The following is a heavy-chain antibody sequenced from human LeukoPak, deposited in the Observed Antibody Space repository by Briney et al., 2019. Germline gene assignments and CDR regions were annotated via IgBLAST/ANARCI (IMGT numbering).Heavy chain of an antibody. CDR3: AYTGYSSDQYYFDY. D-gene: IGHD6-19*01. J-gene: IGHJ4*02. Sequence: GGSLRLSCAASGFTVSSNYMSWVRQAPGKGLEWVSVIYSGGSTYYADSVKGRFTISRHNSKNTLYLQMNSLRAEDTAVYYCAYTGYSSDQYYFDYWGQGTLVTVSS. CDR2: IYSGGST. V-gene: IGHV3-53*04. CDR1: GFTVSSNY.